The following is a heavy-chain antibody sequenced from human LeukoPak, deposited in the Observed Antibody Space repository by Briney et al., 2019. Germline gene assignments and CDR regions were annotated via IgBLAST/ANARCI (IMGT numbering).Heavy chain of an antibody. CDR1: GFTFTSSA. D-gene: IGHD1-26*01. Sequence: GTSVKVSCKASGFTFTSSAMQWVRQARGQRLEWIGWIVVGSGNTNYAQKFQERVTITRDMSTSTAYMELSSLRSEDTAVYYCAAEYSGGYSLGAFDIWGQGTMVTVSS. CDR2: IVVGSGNT. J-gene: IGHJ3*02. CDR3: AAEYSGGYSLGAFDI. V-gene: IGHV1-58*02.